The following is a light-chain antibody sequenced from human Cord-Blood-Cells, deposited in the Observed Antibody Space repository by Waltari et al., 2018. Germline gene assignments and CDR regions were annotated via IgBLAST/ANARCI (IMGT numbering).Light chain of an antibody. Sequence: QSALTPPASVSGCPGKSLTISCTGTSRYVGGYNYVSWYQQHPGKAPKRMIYEVSNRPSGVSNRFSCSKSGNTASLAISGLQAEDEADYYCSSYTSSSTLVFGGGTKLTVL. CDR1: SRYVGGYNY. CDR3: SSYTSSSTLV. CDR2: EVS. V-gene: IGLV2-14*01. J-gene: IGLJ2*01.